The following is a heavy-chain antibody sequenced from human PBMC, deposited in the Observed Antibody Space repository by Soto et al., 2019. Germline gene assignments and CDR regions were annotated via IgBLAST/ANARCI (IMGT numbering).Heavy chain of an antibody. V-gene: IGHV4-59*08. CDR2: IYYSGST. D-gene: IGHD3-3*01. CDR1: GGSISSYY. J-gene: IGHJ6*03. Sequence: PSETLSLTCPVSGGSISSYYWSWIRQPPGKGLEWIGYIYYSGSTNYNPSLKSRVTISVDTSKNQFSLKPSSVTAADTAVYYCARGKRITIFGVVPTPPYYYYMDVWGKGTTVTV. CDR3: ARGKRITIFGVVPTPPYYYYMDV.